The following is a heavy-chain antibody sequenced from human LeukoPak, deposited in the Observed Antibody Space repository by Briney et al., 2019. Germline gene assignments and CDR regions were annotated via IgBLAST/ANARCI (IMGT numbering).Heavy chain of an antibody. CDR1: GFTFDDYG. Sequence: GGSLRLSCAASGFTFDDYGMSWVRQAPGKGLEWVSGINWNGGSTGYADSVKGRFTISRDNAKNSLYLQMNSLRAEDTALYYCARAFKYSMSGYYFDYWGQGTLVTVSS. J-gene: IGHJ4*02. CDR3: ARAFKYSMSGYYFDY. D-gene: IGHD2-21*01. V-gene: IGHV3-20*04. CDR2: INWNGGST.